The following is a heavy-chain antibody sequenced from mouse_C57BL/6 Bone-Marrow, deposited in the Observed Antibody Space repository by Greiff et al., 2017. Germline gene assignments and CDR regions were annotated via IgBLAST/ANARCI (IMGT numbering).Heavy chain of an antibody. V-gene: IGHV10-1*01. CDR3: VGRGIYYSDSSPCYAMDY. CDR2: IRSKSNNYAT. J-gene: IGHJ4*01. CDR1: GFSFNTYA. D-gene: IGHD1-1*01. Sequence: EVKLMESGGGLVQPKGSLRLSCAASGFSFNTYAMNWVRQAPGKGLEWVARIRSKSNNYATYYADSVKDRFTISRDDSESMLYLQMNNMKTEDTDMYYCVGRGIYYSDSSPCYAMDYWGRGTSITVSS.